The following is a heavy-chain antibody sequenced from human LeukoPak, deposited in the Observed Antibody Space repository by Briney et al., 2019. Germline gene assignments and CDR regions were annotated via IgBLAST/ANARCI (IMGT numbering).Heavy chain of an antibody. D-gene: IGHD2-21*01. V-gene: IGHV4-31*03. CDR2: IYYSGST. Sequence: SETLSLTCTVSGVSFSSGGYYWSWLRQHPGQGLDWVVYIYYSGSTYYNPSLNSRVTISVDTSKNQFSLKLSSVTAADTAVYYCAKFGVVPDAFDIWGQGTMVTVSS. CDR1: GVSFSSGGYY. CDR3: AKFGVVPDAFDI. J-gene: IGHJ3*02.